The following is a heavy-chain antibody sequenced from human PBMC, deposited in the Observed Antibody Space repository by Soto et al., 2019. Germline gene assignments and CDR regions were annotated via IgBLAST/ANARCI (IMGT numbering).Heavy chain of an antibody. CDR2: IKSKTDGGTT. CDR1: GFTFSNAW. D-gene: IGHD2-2*01. CDR3: TVSTSSHYYYYYMDV. J-gene: IGHJ6*03. Sequence: GGSLRLSCAASGFTFSNAWMSWVRQAPGKGLEWVGRIKSKTDGGTTDYAAPVKGRFTISRDDSKNTLYLQMNSLKTEDTAVYYCTVSTSSHYYYYYMDVWGKGTTVTVSS. V-gene: IGHV3-15*01.